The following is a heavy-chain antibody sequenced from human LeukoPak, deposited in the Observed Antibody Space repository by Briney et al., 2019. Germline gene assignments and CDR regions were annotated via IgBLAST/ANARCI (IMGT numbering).Heavy chain of an antibody. CDR2: MNPNSGNT. J-gene: IGHJ4*02. Sequence: ASVKVSCKASGYTFTSYDINWVRQATGQGLEWMGWMNPNSGNTGYAQKFQGRVTMTRNTSISTAYMELSSLRSEGTAVYYCARGSFRPYDYVWGSYSNLGYWGQGTLVTVSS. CDR3: ARGSFRPYDYVWGSYSNLGY. D-gene: IGHD3-16*01. CDR1: GYTFTSYD. V-gene: IGHV1-8*01.